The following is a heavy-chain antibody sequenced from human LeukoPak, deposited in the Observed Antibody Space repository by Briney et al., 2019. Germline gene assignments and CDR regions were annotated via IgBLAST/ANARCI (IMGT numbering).Heavy chain of an antibody. V-gene: IGHV4-30-2*01. CDR3: ARGTYCSSTSCYTFDY. CDR2: IYHSGST. CDR1: GGSISSGGYS. D-gene: IGHD2-2*02. Sequence: SQTLSLTCAVSGGSISSGGYSWSWIRQPPGKGLEWIGYIYHSGSTYYNPSLKSRVTISVDRSKNQFSLKLSSVTAADTAVYYCARGTYCSSTSCYTFDYWGQGTLVTVSS. J-gene: IGHJ4*02.